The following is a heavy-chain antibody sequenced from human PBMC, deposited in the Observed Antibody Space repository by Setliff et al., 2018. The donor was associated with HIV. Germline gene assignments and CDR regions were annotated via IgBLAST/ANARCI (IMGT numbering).Heavy chain of an antibody. CDR1: GGSISSYY. J-gene: IGHJ3*02. CDR3: ARVGQQQLVLNDAFDT. D-gene: IGHD6-13*01. Sequence: SETLSLTCTVSGGSISSYYWSWIRQPAGKGLEWIGRIYTSGSTNYNPSLKSRVTMSVDTSKNQFSLKLSSVTAADTAVYYCARVGQQQLVLNDAFDTWGQGTMVTVSS. CDR2: IYTSGST. V-gene: IGHV4-4*07.